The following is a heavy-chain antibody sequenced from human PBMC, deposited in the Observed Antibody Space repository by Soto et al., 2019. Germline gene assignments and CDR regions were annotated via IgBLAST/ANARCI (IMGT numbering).Heavy chain of an antibody. CDR1: GGTFSSYA. J-gene: IGHJ3*02. D-gene: IGHD2-15*01. V-gene: IGHV1-69*13. CDR2: IIPIFGTA. Sequence: VASVKVSCKASGGTFSSYAISWVRQAPGQGLEWMGGIIPIFGTANYAQKFQGRVTIIADESTSTAYMELSSLRSEDAAVYYCARDGVVVAAFDIWGQGTMVTVSS. CDR3: ARDGVVVAAFDI.